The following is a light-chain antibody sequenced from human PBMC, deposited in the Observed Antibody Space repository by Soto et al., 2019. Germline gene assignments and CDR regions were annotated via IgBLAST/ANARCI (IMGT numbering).Light chain of an antibody. CDR1: QRLSASD. J-gene: IGKJ5*01. Sequence: EIVLTQSPGTLSLSTVQRATLSGRASQRLSASDIAWYQQKPGQAPKFLIYGVSSRATGIPDRFSGSGSGTDFTLTISRLEPEDFAVYHCQQYGSSPLITFGQGTRLEI. CDR2: GVS. V-gene: IGKV3-20*01. CDR3: QQYGSSPLIT.